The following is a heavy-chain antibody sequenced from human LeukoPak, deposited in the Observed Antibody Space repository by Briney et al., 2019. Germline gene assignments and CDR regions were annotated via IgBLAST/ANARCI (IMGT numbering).Heavy chain of an antibody. Sequence: GASVKVSCKASGFTFTSHDYNWVRQASGQGLEWMGWRSPNSGDTGYAQKFQDRVTMTRNTSISTAYMELSSLRSDDTAVYYCARGPPNWGYDYWGPGTLVTVSS. D-gene: IGHD7-27*01. CDR3: ARGPPNWGYDY. CDR2: RSPNSGDT. V-gene: IGHV1-8*01. CDR1: GFTFTSHD. J-gene: IGHJ4*02.